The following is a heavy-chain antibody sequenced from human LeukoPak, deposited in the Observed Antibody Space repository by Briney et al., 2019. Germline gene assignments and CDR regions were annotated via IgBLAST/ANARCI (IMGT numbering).Heavy chain of an antibody. J-gene: IGHJ4*02. D-gene: IGHD5-24*01. CDR1: GFTFSSYW. Sequence: GGSLRLSCAASGFTFSSYWMNWVRQAPGKGLEWVSSISSSSSYIYYADSVKGRFTISRDNAKNSLYLQMNSLRAEDTAVYYCARDGGDGYSHFDYWGQGTLVTVSS. V-gene: IGHV3-21*01. CDR3: ARDGGDGYSHFDY. CDR2: ISSSSSYI.